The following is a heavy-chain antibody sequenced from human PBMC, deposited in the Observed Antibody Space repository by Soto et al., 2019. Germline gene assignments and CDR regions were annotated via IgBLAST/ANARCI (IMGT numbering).Heavy chain of an antibody. V-gene: IGHV3-7*05. J-gene: IGHJ4*02. D-gene: IGHD5-18*01. CDR2: INQDGSET. CDR1: GLTFGGYW. CDR3: ARGDKYSGDY. Sequence: EVQLVESGGGLVQPGGSLRLSCAASGLTFGGYWMSWVRQAPGKGLEWVANINQDGSETYYVDSVKGRFTISRDNAKNSLYLQMNSLRAADTAVYYCARGDKYSGDYWGQGTLVTVSS.